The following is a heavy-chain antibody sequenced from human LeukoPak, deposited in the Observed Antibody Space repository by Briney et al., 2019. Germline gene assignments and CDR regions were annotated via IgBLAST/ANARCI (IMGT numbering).Heavy chain of an antibody. CDR2: IFSSGST. J-gene: IGHJ4*02. D-gene: IGHD6-13*01. CDR3: AREGSSSWYIDY. V-gene: IGHV4-4*07. Sequence: PSETLSLTCTVSGGSISGYYWSWIRQPAGKGLEWIRRIFSSGSTNYNPSLKSRVTISVDKSKNQFSLKLSSVTAADTAVYYCAREGSSSWYIDYWGQGTLVTVSS. CDR1: GGSISGYY.